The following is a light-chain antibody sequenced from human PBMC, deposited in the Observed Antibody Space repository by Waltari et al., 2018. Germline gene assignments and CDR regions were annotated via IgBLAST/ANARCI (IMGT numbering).Light chain of an antibody. Sequence: QSALTQPASVSGSPGQSITISCSGTDSDVGAYDFVSWYQQHPGKAPHLIIYEVRNRPSGMSNRLSASKSGNTASLPSSGLQAEDEADYYCSSYTTSSAPGVFGTGTRVTVL. CDR1: DSDVGAYDF. CDR2: EVR. V-gene: IGLV2-14*01. J-gene: IGLJ1*01. CDR3: SSYTTSSAPGV.